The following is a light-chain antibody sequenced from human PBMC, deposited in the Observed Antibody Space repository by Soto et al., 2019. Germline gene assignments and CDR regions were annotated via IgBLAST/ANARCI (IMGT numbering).Light chain of an antibody. J-gene: IGKJ4*01. Sequence: EIVMRQSPATLSVSPGERATLSCRASQSVSSNLAWYQQKPGQAPRLLIYDASNRATGIPARFSGSGSGTDFTLTISSLEPEDFAVYYCQQRNNWPPVTFGGGTKVDIK. V-gene: IGKV3-11*01. CDR2: DAS. CDR1: QSVSSN. CDR3: QQRNNWPPVT.